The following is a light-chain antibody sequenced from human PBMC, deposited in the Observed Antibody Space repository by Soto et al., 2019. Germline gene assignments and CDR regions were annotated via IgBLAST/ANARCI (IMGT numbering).Light chain of an antibody. V-gene: IGLV2-14*01. Sequence: QSVLTQPASVSGSPGQSITISCTGTSSDVGGYNFVSWYQQHPGEAPKLMIYDVRNRPSGVSNRFSGSKSVNTASLTISGLQAEDEADYYCSSYTTSNTRQIVLGTGTKVTVL. CDR3: SSYTTSNTRQIV. J-gene: IGLJ1*01. CDR2: DVR. CDR1: SSDVGGYNF.